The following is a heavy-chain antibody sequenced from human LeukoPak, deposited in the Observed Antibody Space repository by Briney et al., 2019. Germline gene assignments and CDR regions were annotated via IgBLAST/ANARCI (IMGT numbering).Heavy chain of an antibody. V-gene: IGHV3-30-3*01. Sequence: GRSLRLSCAASGFTFSSYAMHWVRQGPGKGLEWVAVISYDGSNKYCADSVKGRFTISRDNSKNTLYLQMNSLRAEDTAVYYCARGGFYGSGSYSGSGFEYWGQGTLVTVSS. CDR3: ARGGFYGSGSYSGSGFEY. J-gene: IGHJ4*02. CDR2: ISYDGSNK. D-gene: IGHD3-10*01. CDR1: GFTFSSYA.